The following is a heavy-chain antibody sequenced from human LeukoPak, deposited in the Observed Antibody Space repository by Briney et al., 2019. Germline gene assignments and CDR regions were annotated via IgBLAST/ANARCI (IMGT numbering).Heavy chain of an antibody. CDR2: TNPNSGKT. V-gene: IGHV1-8*01. CDR3: ARGRPGLASAGTYDF. Sequence: GASVKVSCKASGYTFTSSDINWVRQAPGQGLEWMGWTNPNSGKTGYARKFQGRVTMTKYTSISTAYMEVSSLGYDDTAIYYCARGRPGLASAGTYDFWGQGTLITVSS. D-gene: IGHD6-13*01. CDR1: GYTFTSSD. J-gene: IGHJ4*02.